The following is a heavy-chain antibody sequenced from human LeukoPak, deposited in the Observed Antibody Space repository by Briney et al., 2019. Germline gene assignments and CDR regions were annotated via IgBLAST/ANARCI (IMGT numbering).Heavy chain of an antibody. CDR3: VRDLLGSGSTTAYLYH. V-gene: IGHV3-21*01. J-gene: IGHJ1*01. CDR2: ISLRIRHV. D-gene: IGHD3-10*01. CDR1: GFTFSDYS. Sequence: GGSXRLSCAASGFTFSDYSMNWVSQAPGKGLEWVSSISLRIRHVSYARSFNGRFPISPHDPRTSLYLQMHSLRAEDMAVYFCVRDLLGSGSTTAYLYHWGQGTLVTVSS.